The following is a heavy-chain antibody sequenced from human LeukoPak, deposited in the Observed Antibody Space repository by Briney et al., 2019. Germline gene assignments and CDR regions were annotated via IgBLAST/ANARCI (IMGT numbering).Heavy chain of an antibody. J-gene: IGHJ4*02. CDR1: GYTLTELS. CDR3: ARGRGFYSGSYSYYFDY. V-gene: IGHV1-46*01. CDR2: INPSGGST. D-gene: IGHD1-26*01. Sequence: ASVKVSCKVSGYTLTELSMHWVRQAPGQGLEWMGIINPSGGSTSYAQKFQGRVTMTRDTSTSTVYMELSSLRSEDTAVYYCARGRGFYSGSYSYYFDYWGQGTLVTVSS.